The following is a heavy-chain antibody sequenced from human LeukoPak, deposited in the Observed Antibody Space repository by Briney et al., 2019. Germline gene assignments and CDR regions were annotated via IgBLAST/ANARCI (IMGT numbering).Heavy chain of an antibody. V-gene: IGHV3-9*01. CDR2: ISWNSASI. CDR1: GFTFDNYA. D-gene: IGHD2-8*01. J-gene: IGHJ3*01. CDR3: TCDLDRSDGL. Sequence: GGSLRLSCAASGFTFDNYATHWVRQAPGKGLEWVSGISWNSASIGYADSVRGRFTISRDNAKNSLYLQMNSLRAEDTALYYCTCDLDRSDGLWGQGTMVTVSS.